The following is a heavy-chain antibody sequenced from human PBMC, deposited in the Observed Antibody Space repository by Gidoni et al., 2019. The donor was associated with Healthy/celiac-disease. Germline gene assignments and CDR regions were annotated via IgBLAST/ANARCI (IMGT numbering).Heavy chain of an antibody. J-gene: IGHJ4*02. CDR2: IYTSGST. CDR1: GGSISSYY. Sequence: VQLQESGPGLVTPSETLSLTCPASGGSISSYYWSWIRQPAGKGLEWIGRIYTSGSTNYNPSLKSRVTMSVDTSKNQFSLKLSSVTAADTAVYYCARGVLSCTNGVCYTPFDYWGQGTLVTVSS. D-gene: IGHD2-8*01. CDR3: ARGVLSCTNGVCYTPFDY. V-gene: IGHV4-4*07.